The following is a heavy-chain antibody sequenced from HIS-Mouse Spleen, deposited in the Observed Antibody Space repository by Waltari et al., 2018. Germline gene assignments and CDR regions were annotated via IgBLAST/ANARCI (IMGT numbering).Heavy chain of an antibody. D-gene: IGHD6-19*01. CDR1: GFTFSSYS. CDR3: ARDRGQWLANDAFDI. J-gene: IGHJ3*02. Sequence: EVQLVESGGGLVKPGGSLILSCAASGFTFSSYSMNWVRQAPGKGLEWVSSISSSSSYIYYADSVKGRFTISRDNAKNSLYLQMNSLRAEDTAVYYCARDRGQWLANDAFDIWGQGTMVTVSS. CDR2: ISSSSSYI. V-gene: IGHV3-21*01.